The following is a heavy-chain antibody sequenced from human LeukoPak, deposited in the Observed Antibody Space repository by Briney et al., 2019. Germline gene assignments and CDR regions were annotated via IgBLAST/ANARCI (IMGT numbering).Heavy chain of an antibody. CDR1: GFTFSSYS. CDR3: AKSLGTASLHYFDY. D-gene: IGHD1-1*01. J-gene: IGHJ4*02. CDR2: INDNGGSA. Sequence: GGSLXLSCAASGFTFSSYSMSWVRQAPGKGLEWVSLINDNGGSANYAGSVKGRFTISRDNSKNTLSLQMNSLRAEDTAVYYCAKSLGTASLHYFDYWGQGTLVTVSS. V-gene: IGHV3-23*01.